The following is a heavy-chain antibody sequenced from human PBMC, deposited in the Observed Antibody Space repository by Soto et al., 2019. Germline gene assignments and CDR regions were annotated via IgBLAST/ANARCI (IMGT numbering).Heavy chain of an antibody. CDR2: MYHSGST. CDR1: GGSISSGGYS. CDR3: ARQDLSGGSGTNDR. J-gene: IGHJ5*02. D-gene: IGHD3-10*01. Sequence: SETLSLTCAVSGGSISSGGYSWSWIRQPPGKGLEWIGYMYHSGSTYYNPSLKSRVTISIGRSKNQFSLKLSSVTAADTAVYYCARQDLSGGSGTNDRWGQGTLVTVSS. V-gene: IGHV4-30-2*01.